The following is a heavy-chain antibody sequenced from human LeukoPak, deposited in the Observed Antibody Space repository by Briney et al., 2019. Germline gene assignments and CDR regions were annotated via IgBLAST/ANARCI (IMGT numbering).Heavy chain of an antibody. Sequence: PGGSLRLSCAASKFTFNTYAMHWVRQAPGKGLEWVSLISYDGSNTYYADSVRGRFTISRDNSKNTLFLRMNSLRGDDTAVYYCARAKYCNAGNCFLIDYWGQGMLVTVAS. CDR2: ISYDGSNT. CDR1: KFTFNTYA. J-gene: IGHJ4*02. V-gene: IGHV3-30*04. D-gene: IGHD2/OR15-2a*01. CDR3: ARAKYCNAGNCFLIDY.